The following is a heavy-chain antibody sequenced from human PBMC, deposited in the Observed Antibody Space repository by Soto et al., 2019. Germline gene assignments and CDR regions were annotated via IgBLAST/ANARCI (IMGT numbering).Heavy chain of an antibody. V-gene: IGHV3-21*01. J-gene: IGHJ4*02. CDR2: ISSSSSYI. CDR3: ARYISLSSAPYYFDY. CDR1: GFTFSSYS. D-gene: IGHD3-16*02. Sequence: EVHLVESGGGLVKPGGSLRLSCAASGFTFSSYSMNWVRQAPGKGLEWVSSISSSSSYIYYADSVKGRFTISRDNAKISLYLQMNSLRAEDTAVYYCARYISLSSAPYYFDYWGQGTLVTVSS.